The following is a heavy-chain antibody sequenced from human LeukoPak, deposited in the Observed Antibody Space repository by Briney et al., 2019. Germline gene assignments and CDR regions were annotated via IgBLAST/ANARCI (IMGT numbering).Heavy chain of an antibody. V-gene: IGHV1-3*01. CDR2: INAGNGNT. J-gene: IGHJ4*02. CDR3: ARDYYSGSYSRSLDY. Sequence: ASVKVSCEASGYTFTSYAMHWVRQAPGQRLEWMGWINAGNGNTKYSQKIQGRVTITRDTSASTAYMELSSLRSEDTAVYYCARDYYSGSYSRSLDYWGQGTLVTVSS. CDR1: GYTFTSYA. D-gene: IGHD1-26*01.